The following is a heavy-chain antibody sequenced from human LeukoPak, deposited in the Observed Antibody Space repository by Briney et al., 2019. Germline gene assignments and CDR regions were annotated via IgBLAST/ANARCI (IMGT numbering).Heavy chain of an antibody. Sequence: SETLSLTCTVSGGSISSYYWSWIRQPPGKGLEWIGYIYYSGSTNYNPSLKSRVTTSVDTSKNQFSLKLSSVTAADTAVYYCALLRAAAAAYYFDYWGQGTLVTVSS. J-gene: IGHJ4*02. V-gene: IGHV4-59*08. CDR3: ALLRAAAAAYYFDY. CDR1: GGSISSYY. D-gene: IGHD6-13*01. CDR2: IYYSGST.